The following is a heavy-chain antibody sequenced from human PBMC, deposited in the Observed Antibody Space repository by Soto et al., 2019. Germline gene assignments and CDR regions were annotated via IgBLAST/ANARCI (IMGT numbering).Heavy chain of an antibody. D-gene: IGHD2-8*02. J-gene: IGHJ3*02. CDR1: GFTFSSYA. Sequence: EVQLLESGGGLVQPGGSLRLSCAASGFTFSSYAMSWVRQAPGKGLEWVSAISGSGGSTYYADSVKGRFTISRDNSKNALYLQMNSLRAEDTAVYYCAKSLVGFYAFDIWGQGTMVTVSS. CDR3: AKSLVGFYAFDI. CDR2: ISGSGGST. V-gene: IGHV3-23*01.